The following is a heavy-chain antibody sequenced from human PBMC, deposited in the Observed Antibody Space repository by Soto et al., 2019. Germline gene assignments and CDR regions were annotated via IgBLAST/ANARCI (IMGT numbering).Heavy chain of an antibody. D-gene: IGHD6-6*01. J-gene: IGHJ6*02. CDR3: ARDTSSSIGAYGMDF. Sequence: QVQLVESGGGVVQPGRSLRLSCAASGFTFSSYGMHWVRQAPGKGLEWVAVIWYDGSNKYYADSVKGRFTIARDNSKNTLYLQMNSLRAEDTAVYYWARDTSSSIGAYGMDFWGQGTTVTVSS. V-gene: IGHV3-33*01. CDR2: IWYDGSNK. CDR1: GFTFSSYG.